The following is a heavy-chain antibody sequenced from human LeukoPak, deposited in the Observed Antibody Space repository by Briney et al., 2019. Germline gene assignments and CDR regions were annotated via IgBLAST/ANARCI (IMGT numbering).Heavy chain of an antibody. D-gene: IGHD3-3*01. CDR1: GFTVSSNY. CDR2: IYSGGST. V-gene: IGHV3-53*01. Sequence: GSLRLSCAASGFTVSSNYMSWVRQAPGKGLEWVSVIYSGGSTYYADSVKGRFTISRDNSKNTLYLQMNSLRAEDTAVYYCAKGAYYDFWSGYKTTNNFDYWGQGTLVTVSS. J-gene: IGHJ4*02. CDR3: AKGAYYDFWSGYKTTNNFDY.